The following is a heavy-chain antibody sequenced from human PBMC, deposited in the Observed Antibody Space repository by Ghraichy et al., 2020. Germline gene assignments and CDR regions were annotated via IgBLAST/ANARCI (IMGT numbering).Heavy chain of an antibody. CDR2: LYYSGST. Sequence: SETLSLTCTVSSGSITSSNYYWGWIRQPPGKGLEWIGSLYYSGSTYYNPSLKSRVTISVDTSKNQFSLRLSSVTAADTAVFYCGRHSYGWYNYFDYWGQGILVTVSS. CDR3: GRHSYGWYNYFDY. J-gene: IGHJ4*02. CDR1: SGSITSSNYY. V-gene: IGHV4-39*01. D-gene: IGHD6-19*01.